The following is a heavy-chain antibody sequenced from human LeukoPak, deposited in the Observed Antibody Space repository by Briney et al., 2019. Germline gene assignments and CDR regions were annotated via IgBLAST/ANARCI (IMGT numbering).Heavy chain of an antibody. Sequence: GGSLRLSCAASGFTVSSNYMSWLRQAPGKGLAGVSVIYSGGSTYYADSVKGRFTISRDNSKNTLYLQMNSLRAEDTAVYYCARDDVGLDSSGTKSDYWGQGTLVTVSS. J-gene: IGHJ4*02. D-gene: IGHD3-22*01. CDR1: GFTVSSNY. CDR3: ARDDVGLDSSGTKSDY. CDR2: IYSGGST. V-gene: IGHV3-53*01.